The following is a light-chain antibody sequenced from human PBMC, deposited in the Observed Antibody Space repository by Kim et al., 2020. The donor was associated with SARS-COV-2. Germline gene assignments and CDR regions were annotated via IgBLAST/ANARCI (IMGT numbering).Light chain of an antibody. J-gene: IGLJ2*01. CDR1: SSDVGGYNY. V-gene: IGLV2-14*01. CDR2: DVS. CDR3: SSYTSSSTPVV. Sequence: QSALTQPASVSGSPGQSITISCTGTSSDVGGYNYVSWYQQHPGKAPKLMIYDVSKRPSGVSNRFSGSKSGNTASLTISGLQAEDAADYYCSSYTSSSTPVVFGGGTQRTVL.